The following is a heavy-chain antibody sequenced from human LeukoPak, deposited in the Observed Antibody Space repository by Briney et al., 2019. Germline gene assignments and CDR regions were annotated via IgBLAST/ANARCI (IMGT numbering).Heavy chain of an antibody. CDR1: GYTFTSYG. CDR3: ARCPLTMVRGVINPRPDY. Sequence: ASVKVSCKASGYTFTSYGISWVRQAPGQGLEWMGGINVYNGNTNYAQKLQGRVTMTTDTSTSTAYMELRSLRSDDTAVYYCARCPLTMVRGVINPRPDYWCQGTLVTVSS. D-gene: IGHD3-10*01. CDR2: INVYNGNT. J-gene: IGHJ4*02. V-gene: IGHV1-18*01.